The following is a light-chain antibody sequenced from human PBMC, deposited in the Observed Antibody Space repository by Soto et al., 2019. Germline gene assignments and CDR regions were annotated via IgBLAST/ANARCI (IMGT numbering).Light chain of an antibody. J-gene: IGKJ2*01. Sequence: EIQMTQSPSTLSASVGDRVTITCRASQSISNWMAWYQQKPGKAPKLLIYDASSLESGVPSRFSGSGSGTEFTLTISSLQPDDFATYYCQQYNSYSYTFGQGTKLEIK. V-gene: IGKV1-5*01. CDR2: DAS. CDR3: QQYNSYSYT. CDR1: QSISNW.